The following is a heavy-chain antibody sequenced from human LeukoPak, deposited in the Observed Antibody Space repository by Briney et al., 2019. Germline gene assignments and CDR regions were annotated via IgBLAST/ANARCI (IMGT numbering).Heavy chain of an antibody. J-gene: IGHJ5*02. CDR3: ARVEHYYDSSGYYYWFDP. Sequence: ASVKVSCKASGYTFTSYGISWVRQAPGQGLEWMGWISAYNGNTNYAQKLQGRVTMSTDTSTSTAYMELRSLRSDDTAVYYCARVEHYYDSSGYYYWFDPWGQGTLVTVSS. CDR2: ISAYNGNT. V-gene: IGHV1-18*01. D-gene: IGHD3-22*01. CDR1: GYTFTSYG.